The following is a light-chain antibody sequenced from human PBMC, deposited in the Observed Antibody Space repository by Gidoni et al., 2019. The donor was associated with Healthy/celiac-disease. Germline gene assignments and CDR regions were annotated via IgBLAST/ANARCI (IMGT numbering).Light chain of an antibody. V-gene: IGKV1-33*01. CDR1: QDSSNY. CDR3: QQYDNLSLT. CDR2: DAS. J-gene: IGKJ4*01. Sequence: IQMTQSPSSLSASVGDRVTITCQSSQDSSNYLNWYQQKPGKAPKLLIYDASNLETGVPSRFSGSGSGTDFTLTISSLQPEDIATYYCQQYDNLSLTFGEGTKVEIK.